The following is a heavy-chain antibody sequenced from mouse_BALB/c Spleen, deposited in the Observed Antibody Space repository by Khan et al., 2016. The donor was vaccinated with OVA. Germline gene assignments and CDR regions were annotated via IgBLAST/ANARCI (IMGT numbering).Heavy chain of an antibody. D-gene: IGHD2-14*01. Sequence: VQLKESGAELARPGASVKMSCKASGYTFTSYTIHWIKLRPGQGLEWIGYINPSNGYTNYNQKFKDKATLTADKSSTTAYMELSSLTSDDSAVYNCGRDGAYHRNDGWFAYWGQGTLVTVSA. CDR3: GRDGAYHRNDGWFAY. CDR2: INPSNGYT. J-gene: IGHJ3*01. CDR1: GYTFTSYT. V-gene: IGHV1-4*01.